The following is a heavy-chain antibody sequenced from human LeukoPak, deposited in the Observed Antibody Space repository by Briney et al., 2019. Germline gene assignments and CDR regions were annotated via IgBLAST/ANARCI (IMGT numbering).Heavy chain of an antibody. J-gene: IGHJ5*02. CDR1: GGSVTRDNYY. Sequence: PSETLSLTCTVSGGSVTRDNYYWTWVRPAPGKELEWIGYVYYSGSTNSNPSLKSRVTIPLETSKTQFSLKLSSVTAADTAVYYCARELYGSGHFLPESPWGQGTLVTVSS. D-gene: IGHD3-10*01. CDR3: ARELYGSGHFLPESP. CDR2: VYYSGST. V-gene: IGHV4-61*01.